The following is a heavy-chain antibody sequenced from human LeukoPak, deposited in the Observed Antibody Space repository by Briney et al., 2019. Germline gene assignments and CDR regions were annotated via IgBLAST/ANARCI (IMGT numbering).Heavy chain of an antibody. CDR3: ASTMNVAVAGGDP. CDR2: IKQDGSEK. V-gene: IGHV3-7*01. D-gene: IGHD6-19*01. J-gene: IGHJ5*02. Sequence: PGGSLRLSCEASGFTLSNYWMSWVRQAPGKGLEWVANIKQDGSEKHYVDSVKGRFIISRDNAKNSLYLQMNSLRDEDTAVYFCASTMNVAVAGGDPWGQGTLVTVSS. CDR1: GFTLSNYW.